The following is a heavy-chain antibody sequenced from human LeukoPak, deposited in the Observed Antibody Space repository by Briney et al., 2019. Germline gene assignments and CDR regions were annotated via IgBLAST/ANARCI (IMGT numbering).Heavy chain of an antibody. J-gene: IGHJ6*02. CDR3: ARGRGMVRGVIITNYYYGMDV. Sequence: SETLSLTCAVYGGSFSGYYWSWIRQPPGKGLEWIGEINHSGSTNYNPSLKSRVTISVDTSENQFSLKLSSVTAADTAVYYCARGRGMVRGVIITNYYYGMDVWGQGTTVTVSS. D-gene: IGHD3-10*01. V-gene: IGHV4-34*01. CDR1: GGSFSGYY. CDR2: INHSGST.